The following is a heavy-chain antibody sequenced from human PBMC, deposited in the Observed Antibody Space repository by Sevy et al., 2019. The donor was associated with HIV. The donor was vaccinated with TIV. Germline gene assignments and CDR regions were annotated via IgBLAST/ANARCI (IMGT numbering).Heavy chain of an antibody. CDR2: IGGSSSNI. J-gene: IGHJ4*02. V-gene: IGHV3-21*06. Sequence: AGSLRLSCETSGFTFSSYFINWVRQSPATGLELVASIGGSSSNIYYENSAKGRITISRDNGKNSLYLQMNSLRVDDTAIYYGARDKGGNGNGYFDYWGQGALVTVSS. CDR1: GFTFSSYF. D-gene: IGHD3-22*01. CDR3: ARDKGGNGNGYFDY.